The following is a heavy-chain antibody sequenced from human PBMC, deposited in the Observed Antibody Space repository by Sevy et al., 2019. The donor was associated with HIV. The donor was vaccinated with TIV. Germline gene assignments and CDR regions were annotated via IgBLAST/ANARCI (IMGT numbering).Heavy chain of an antibody. D-gene: IGHD2-8*02. CDR2: ILYSGST. CDR3: ARLVPGYNGFDP. J-gene: IGHJ5*02. Sequence: SETLSLTCTVTGDSMNTYYWAWIRQPPGKSLEWVGYILYSGSTEYSPSFKSRVTMALYKYKKDVSLRLSSVTAADTAVYYCARLVPGYNGFDPWGQGRLVTVSS. V-gene: IGHV4-59*01. CDR1: GDSMNTYY.